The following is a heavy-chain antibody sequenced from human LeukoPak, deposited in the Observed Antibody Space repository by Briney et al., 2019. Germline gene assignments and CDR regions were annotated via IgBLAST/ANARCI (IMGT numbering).Heavy chain of an antibody. J-gene: IGHJ4*02. Sequence: PGRSLRLSCAASGFTFSSFAMHWVRQAPGKGLDWVAIISSDESSKYYADSVKGRFTISRDNPKNTLYQQMNSLRPEDTAVYYCAREVGMTDYWGQGTLVTVSS. CDR3: AREVGMTDY. V-gene: IGHV3-30-3*01. CDR1: GFTFSSFA. CDR2: ISSDESSK.